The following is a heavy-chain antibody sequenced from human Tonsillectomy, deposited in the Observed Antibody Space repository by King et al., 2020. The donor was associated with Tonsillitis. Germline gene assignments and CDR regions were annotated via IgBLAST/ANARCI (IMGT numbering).Heavy chain of an antibody. J-gene: IGHJ3*02. CDR1: GFTFTSNT. CDR3: AKEADAFDM. CDR2: ISYDERGT. V-gene: IGHV3-30*04. Sequence: QLVQSGGGVVQPGGSLRLSCAASGFTFTSNTLHWVRQAPGKGLEWGTFISYDERGTYYADSVKGRFTISRDNSKNTLYLQMNSLRPEDTAVYYCAKEADAFDMWGQGTMVTVSS.